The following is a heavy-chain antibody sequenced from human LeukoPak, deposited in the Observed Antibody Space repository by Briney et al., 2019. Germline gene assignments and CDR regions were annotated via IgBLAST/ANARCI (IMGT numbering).Heavy chain of an antibody. V-gene: IGHV1-3*01. J-gene: IGHJ4*02. Sequence: ASVKVSCKASGYTFTSYAMHWVRQAPGQRLEWMGWINAGNGNTKYSQKFQGRVTITRDTSASTAYMELSSLRSEDTAVYSCERDIDGSSWYFDYWGQGTPVTVSS. D-gene: IGHD6-13*01. CDR1: GYTFTSYA. CDR3: ERDIDGSSWYFDY. CDR2: INAGNGNT.